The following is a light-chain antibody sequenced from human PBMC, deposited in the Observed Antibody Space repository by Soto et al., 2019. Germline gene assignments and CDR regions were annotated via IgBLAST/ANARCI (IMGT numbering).Light chain of an antibody. CDR1: SSDVGDYNY. J-gene: IGLJ3*02. V-gene: IGLV2-11*01. Sequence: QSALTQPRSVSGSPGQSVTISCTGTSSDVGDYNYVSWYQQHPGKAPKLLIYAVNMRPSGVPDRCSGSKSGNTASLPISGLQAEDEADYSCCSYAGSYTWVFGGGTKPTVL. CDR2: AVN. CDR3: CSYAGSYTWV.